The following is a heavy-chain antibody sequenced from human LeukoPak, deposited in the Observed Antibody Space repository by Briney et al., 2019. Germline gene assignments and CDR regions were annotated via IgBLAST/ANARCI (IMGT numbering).Heavy chain of an antibody. Sequence: GGSLRLSCAASGFTFSSYGMHWVRQAPGKGLEWVAVIWYDGSNKYYADSVKGRFTISRDNSKNTLYLQMNSLRAEDTAVYYCAKIAAAGPGAFGIWGQGTMVTVSS. J-gene: IGHJ3*02. V-gene: IGHV3-30*02. CDR3: AKIAAAGPGAFGI. D-gene: IGHD6-13*01. CDR2: IWYDGSNK. CDR1: GFTFSSYG.